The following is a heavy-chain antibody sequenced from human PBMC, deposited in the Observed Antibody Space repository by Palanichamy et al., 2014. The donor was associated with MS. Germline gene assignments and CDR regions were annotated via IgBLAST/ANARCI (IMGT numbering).Heavy chain of an antibody. V-gene: IGHV4-39*01. Sequence: QLQLRESGPGLVKPSETLSLTCTVSGGSISSSNEYWAWIRQPPGKGLEWIGTIYHSGNTYYIPPLKSRVTISVDTSKNQFSLKLNSVTAADTAVYYCARLHCSNPRCYANYHFDFWGQGSLVTVSS. CDR2: IYHSGNT. CDR3: ARLHCSNPRCYANYHFDF. CDR1: GGSISSSNEY. D-gene: IGHD2-2*01. J-gene: IGHJ4*02.